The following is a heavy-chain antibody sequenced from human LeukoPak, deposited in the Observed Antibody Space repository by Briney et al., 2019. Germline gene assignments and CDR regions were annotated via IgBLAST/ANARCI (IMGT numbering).Heavy chain of an antibody. Sequence: EASVKVSCKVSGGTFASYPISWVRQAPGQGLEWMGEITPIFGEAQNAQKFQGRVTITADEPTSTVYMELTSLRLEDTAMYYCARNSRVASTSGLNYWGQGTLVTVSS. CDR1: GGTFASYP. CDR2: ITPIFGEA. J-gene: IGHJ4*02. V-gene: IGHV1-69*13. CDR3: ARNSRVASTSGLNY. D-gene: IGHD5-12*01.